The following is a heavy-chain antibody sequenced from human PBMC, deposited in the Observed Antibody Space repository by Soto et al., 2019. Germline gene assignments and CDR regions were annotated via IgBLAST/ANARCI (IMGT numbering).Heavy chain of an antibody. Sequence: GGSLRLSCAASGFTFSSYGMHWVRQGTGKGLEWVAVISYDGSNKYYADSVKGRFTIYRDNSKNTLYLQMNSLRAEDTAVYYCARDGGYCSGGSCYSYYYYYYGMDVWGQGTTVTVS. CDR3: ARDGGYCSGGSCYSYYYYYYGMDV. CDR2: ISYDGSNK. J-gene: IGHJ6*02. CDR1: GFTFSSYG. V-gene: IGHV3-30*03. D-gene: IGHD2-15*01.